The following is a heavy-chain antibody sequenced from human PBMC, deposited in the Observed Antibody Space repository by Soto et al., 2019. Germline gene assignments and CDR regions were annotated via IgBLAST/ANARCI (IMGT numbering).Heavy chain of an antibody. V-gene: IGHV1-69*02. D-gene: IGHD5-12*01. Sequence: QVQLVQSGAEVKKPGSSVKVSCKASGDTFSSYTISWVRQAPGQGLEWMGRIIPILGIANYAQKFQGRVTITADKSTSTAYMELSSLRSEDTAVYYCARGISGYENCYWGQGTLVTVSS. J-gene: IGHJ4*02. CDR1: GDTFSSYT. CDR3: ARGISGYENCY. CDR2: IIPILGIA.